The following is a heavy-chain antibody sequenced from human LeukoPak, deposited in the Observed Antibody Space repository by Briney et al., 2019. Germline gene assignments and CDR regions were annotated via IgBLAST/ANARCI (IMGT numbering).Heavy chain of an antibody. Sequence: GGSLRLSCAASGFTFSSYDMHWVRQATGGSLEWVSGIGTAGDTYYVGSVKGRFTISRENARNSLYLQMNSLRAGDTAVYYCARGATAGFDYWGQGTLVTVSS. CDR2: IGTAGDT. V-gene: IGHV3-13*01. CDR3: ARGATAGFDY. J-gene: IGHJ4*02. CDR1: GFTFSSYD. D-gene: IGHD2-21*02.